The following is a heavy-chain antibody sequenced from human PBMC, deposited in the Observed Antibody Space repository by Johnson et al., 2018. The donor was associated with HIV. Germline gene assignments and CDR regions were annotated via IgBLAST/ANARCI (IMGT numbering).Heavy chain of an antibody. Sequence: QEKLVESGGRVVQPGRSLRLSCATSGFTFSSYGMHWVRQAPGKGLEWVAVISFDGSNKYYAESVKGRFTISRDNSKNTLYLQMNSLRAEDTAVYYCARDRRARLPLYAFDIWGQGTMVTVYS. V-gene: IGHV3-30*03. CDR1: GFTFSSYG. D-gene: IGHD6-6*01. J-gene: IGHJ3*02. CDR3: ARDRRARLPLYAFDI. CDR2: ISFDGSNK.